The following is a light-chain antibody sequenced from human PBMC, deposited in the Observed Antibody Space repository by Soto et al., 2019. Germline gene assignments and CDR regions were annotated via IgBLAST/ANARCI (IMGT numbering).Light chain of an antibody. Sequence: DIQMTQSPSTLSASVGDRVTITCRASQSISSWLAWYQQKPGRAPKLLIYKASSLETGVPSRFSGSGSGTAFALIISSLQPDDFASYFCQQYGSSSPWTFGQGTKVEIK. CDR2: KAS. J-gene: IGKJ1*01. V-gene: IGKV1-5*03. CDR1: QSISSW. CDR3: QQYGSSSPWT.